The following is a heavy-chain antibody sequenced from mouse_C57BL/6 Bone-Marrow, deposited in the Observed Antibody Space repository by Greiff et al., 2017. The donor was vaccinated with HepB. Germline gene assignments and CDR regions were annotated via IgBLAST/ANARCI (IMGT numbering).Heavy chain of an antibody. Sequence: DVLLVESGGGLVKPGGSLKLSCAASGFTFSSYAMSWVRQTPEKRLEWVATISDGGSYTYYPDNVKGRFTISRDNAKNNLYLQMSHLKSEDTAMYYCASEVGRRDRMDYWGQGTSVTVSS. CDR3: ASEVGRRDRMDY. V-gene: IGHV5-4*01. D-gene: IGHD4-1*01. J-gene: IGHJ4*01. CDR1: GFTFSSYA. CDR2: ISDGGSYT.